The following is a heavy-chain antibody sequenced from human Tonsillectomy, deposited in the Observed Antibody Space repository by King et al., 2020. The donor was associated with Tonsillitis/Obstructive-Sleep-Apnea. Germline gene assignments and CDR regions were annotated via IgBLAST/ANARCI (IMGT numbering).Heavy chain of an antibody. J-gene: IGHJ3*02. D-gene: IGHD2-2*02. CDR3: ARGGYCSSTSCYMNSAFDI. CDR1: GFTFSSYS. CDR2: ISSSSSYI. Sequence: VQLVESGGGLVKPGGSLRLSCAASGFTFSSYSMNWVRQAPGKGLEWVSSISSSSSYIYYADSVKGRFTISRDNAKNSLYLQMNSVRAEDTAVYYCARGGYCSSTSCYMNSAFDIWGQGTMVTVSS. V-gene: IGHV3-21*01.